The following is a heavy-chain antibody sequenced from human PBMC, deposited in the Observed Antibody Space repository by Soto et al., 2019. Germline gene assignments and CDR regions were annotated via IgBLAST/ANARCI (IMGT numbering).Heavy chain of an antibody. V-gene: IGHV3-11*01. CDR2: ISTGGSSI. D-gene: IGHD2-15*01. Sequence: QMQLVESGGGLVRPGGSLRLSCAASGFTFRDFYMSWIRQTPGKGLEWISYISTGGSSIFYADSVKGRFTISRDNAKDSHYLKMNSLRGDHTAVYYCARMTPAGSHWYFDLWGRCMVVTVSS. J-gene: IGHJ2*01. CDR1: GFTFRDFY. CDR3: ARMTPAGSHWYFDL.